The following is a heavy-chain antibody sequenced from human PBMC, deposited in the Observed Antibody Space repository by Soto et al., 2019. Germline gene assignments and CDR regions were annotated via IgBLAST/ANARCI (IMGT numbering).Heavy chain of an antibody. Sequence: GGSLRLSCAASGFTFSSYGMRWVRQAPGKGLEWVAVISYDGSNKYYADSVKGRFTISRDNSKNTLYLQMNSLRAEDTAVYYCAKGDRERGPRWGQGTLVTVSS. V-gene: IGHV3-30*18. CDR3: AKGDRERGPR. CDR2: ISYDGSNK. D-gene: IGHD2-15*01. J-gene: IGHJ4*02. CDR1: GFTFSSYG.